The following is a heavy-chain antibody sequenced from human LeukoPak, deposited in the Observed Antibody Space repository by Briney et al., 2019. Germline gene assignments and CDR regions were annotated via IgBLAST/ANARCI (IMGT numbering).Heavy chain of an antibody. CDR2: ITPDAGRT. Sequence: GGSLRLSCAASGFSFSSYEMNWVRQAPGKGLEWVSGITPDAGRTYYADSVKGRFTIYRDNSKNTVYLQMNSLGAEDTAVYYCVQDWAWGAFGYWGQGTLVTVSS. CDR1: GFSFSSYE. J-gene: IGHJ4*02. V-gene: IGHV3-23*01. CDR3: VQDWAWGAFGY. D-gene: IGHD7-27*01.